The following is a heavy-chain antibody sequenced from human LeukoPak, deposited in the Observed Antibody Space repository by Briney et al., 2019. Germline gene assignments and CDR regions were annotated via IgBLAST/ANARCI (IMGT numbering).Heavy chain of an antibody. J-gene: IGHJ5*02. Sequence: SETLSLTCTVSGGSISNYYWSWIRQPPGKGLEWIGYVYYTGSTSYNPSLKSRVTISGDTSKNQFSLRLSSVTAADTAVYYCTRRGGSSSSDWFDPWGQGTLVIVSS. CDR1: GGSISNYY. CDR2: VYYTGST. CDR3: TRRGGSSSSDWFDP. D-gene: IGHD6-6*01. V-gene: IGHV4-59*08.